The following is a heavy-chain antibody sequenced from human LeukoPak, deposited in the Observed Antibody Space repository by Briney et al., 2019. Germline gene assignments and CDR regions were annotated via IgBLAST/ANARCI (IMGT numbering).Heavy chain of an antibody. J-gene: IGHJ5*02. Sequence: SETLSLTCTVSGGSISNYYWSWIRQPPGKGLEWIGYVYYTGSTSYNPSLKSRVTISGDTSKNQFSLRLSSVTAADTAVYYCTRRGGSSSSDWFDPWGQGTLVIVSS. CDR1: GGSISNYY. CDR2: VYYTGST. CDR3: TRRGGSSSSDWFDP. D-gene: IGHD6-6*01. V-gene: IGHV4-59*08.